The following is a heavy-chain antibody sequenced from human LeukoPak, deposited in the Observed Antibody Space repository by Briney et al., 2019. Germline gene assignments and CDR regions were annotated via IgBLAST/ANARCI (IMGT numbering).Heavy chain of an antibody. CDR3: ARGPYGSSGTPDAFDI. D-gene: IGHD3-10*01. J-gene: IGHJ3*02. CDR2: ISSSSSYI. V-gene: IGHV3-21*01. CDR1: GFTFSSCS. Sequence: GGSLRLSCAASGFTFSSCSMNWVRQAPGKRLEWVSSISSSSSYIYYADSVKGRFTICRDNAKNSLYLQMNSLRAEDTAVYYCARGPYGSSGTPDAFDIWAKGQWSPSLQ.